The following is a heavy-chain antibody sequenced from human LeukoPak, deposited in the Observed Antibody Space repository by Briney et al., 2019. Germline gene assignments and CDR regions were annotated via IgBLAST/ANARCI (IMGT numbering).Heavy chain of an antibody. D-gene: IGHD5-12*01. CDR2: INHSGST. Sequence: SETLSLTCDVYGGSFSGYYWSWIRQPPEKGLEWIGEINHSGSTNYNPSLKSRVTISVDTSKNQFSLKLSSVTAADTAVYYCARSGSGYLRYYFDSWGQGTLVTVSS. CDR1: GGSFSGYY. CDR3: ARSGSGYLRYYFDS. V-gene: IGHV4-34*01. J-gene: IGHJ4*02.